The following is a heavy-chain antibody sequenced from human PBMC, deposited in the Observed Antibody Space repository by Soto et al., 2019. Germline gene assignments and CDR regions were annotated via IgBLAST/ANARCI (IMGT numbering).Heavy chain of an antibody. V-gene: IGHV3-23*01. Sequence: GSLRLSCAASGFTFSSYAMSWVRQAPGKGLEWVSAISGSGGSTYYADSVKGRFTISRDNSKNTLYLQMNSLRAEDTAVYYCAKTLWFGELRSDSGMDVWGQGTTVTVSS. CDR2: ISGSGGST. CDR1: GFTFSSYA. D-gene: IGHD3-10*01. J-gene: IGHJ6*02. CDR3: AKTLWFGELRSDSGMDV.